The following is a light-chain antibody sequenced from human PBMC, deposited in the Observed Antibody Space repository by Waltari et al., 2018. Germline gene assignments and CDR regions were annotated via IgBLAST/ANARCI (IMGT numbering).Light chain of an antibody. CDR1: SSNIGAGYD. J-gene: IGLJ3*02. Sequence: QSVLTQPPSVSGAPGQRVTISCTGSSSNIGAGYDVHWYQQLPGTAPKLLIYEDTKRPSGIPDRFSGSKSGTSATLGITGLQTGDEADFYCGAWDSSLPAVVFGGGTRLTVL. CDR3: GAWDSSLPAVV. V-gene: IGLV1-51*02. CDR2: EDT.